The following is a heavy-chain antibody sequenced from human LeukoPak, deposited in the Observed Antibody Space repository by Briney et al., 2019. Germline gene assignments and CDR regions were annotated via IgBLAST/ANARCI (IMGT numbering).Heavy chain of an antibody. CDR1: GYTFTNYD. D-gene: IGHD6-13*01. V-gene: IGHV1-8*03. Sequence: ASVKVSCKTSGYTFTNYDINGVRQAPGQGLEWMGWMNPNSGNTGYAQKFRGRVTITSHTSISTAYMELRGLRSEDTAVYYCARSGASAAASRFDPWGQGTLVTVSS. CDR2: MNPNSGNT. J-gene: IGHJ5*02. CDR3: ARSGASAAASRFDP.